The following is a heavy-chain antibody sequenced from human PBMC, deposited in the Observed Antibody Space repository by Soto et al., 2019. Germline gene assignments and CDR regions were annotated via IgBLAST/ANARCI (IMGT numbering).Heavy chain of an antibody. Sequence: ASVKVSCKASGYTFTSYYMHWVRQAPGQGLEWMGIINPSGGSTSYAQKFQGSVTMTRDTSTSTVYMELSSLRSEDTAVYYCARNGIAVAGGPDYWCHGTLVTVS. V-gene: IGHV1-46*01. CDR3: ARNGIAVAGGPDY. CDR1: GYTFTSYY. D-gene: IGHD6-19*01. J-gene: IGHJ4*01. CDR2: INPSGGST.